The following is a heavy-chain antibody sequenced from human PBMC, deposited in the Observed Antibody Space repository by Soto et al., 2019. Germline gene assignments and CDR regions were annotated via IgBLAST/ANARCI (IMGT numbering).Heavy chain of an antibody. CDR3: ARAGDSSGYAQP. V-gene: IGHV4-34*01. D-gene: IGHD3-22*01. J-gene: IGHJ5*02. Sequence: QVQLQQWGAGLLKPSETLSLTCAVYGGSFSGYYWSWIRQPPGKGLEWIGEINHSGSTNYNPSLKSRVTISVDTSKNQFSLKLSSVTAADTAVYYCARAGDSSGYAQPWGQGTLVTVSS. CDR2: INHSGST. CDR1: GGSFSGYY.